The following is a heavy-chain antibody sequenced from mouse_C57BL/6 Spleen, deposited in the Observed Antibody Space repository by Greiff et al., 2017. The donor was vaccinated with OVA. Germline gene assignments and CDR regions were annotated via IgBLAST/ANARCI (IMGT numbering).Heavy chain of an antibody. D-gene: IGHD2-4*01. V-gene: IGHV5-4*01. CDR2: ISDGGSYT. J-gene: IGHJ3*01. CDR1: GFTFSSYA. CDR3: ARVLYDYPAWFAY. Sequence: EVQLVESGGGLVKPGGSLKLSCAASGFTFSSYAMSWVRQTPEKRLEWVATISDGGSYTYYPDNVKGRFTISRDNAKNNLYLQMSHLNSENTAMYYCARVLYDYPAWFAYWGQGTLVTVSA.